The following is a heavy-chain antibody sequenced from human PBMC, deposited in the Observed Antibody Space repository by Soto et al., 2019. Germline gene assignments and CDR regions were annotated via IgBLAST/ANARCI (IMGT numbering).Heavy chain of an antibody. V-gene: IGHV3-23*01. D-gene: IGHD3-22*01. CDR3: AKDDSSGSDY. Sequence: PVGSLRLSCAASGFTFSSYAMSWVRQAPGKGLDWVSTITGDGLTTYDADSVKGRFTISRDNSKSTLYLQLNSLRVDDTAVYYCAKDDSSGSDYWGQGTLVTVSS. CDR1: GFTFSSYA. J-gene: IGHJ4*02. CDR2: ITGDGLTT.